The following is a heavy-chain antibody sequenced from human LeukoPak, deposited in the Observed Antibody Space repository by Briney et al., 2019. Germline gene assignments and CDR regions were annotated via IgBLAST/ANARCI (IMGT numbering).Heavy chain of an antibody. CDR1: GYTFTSYG. D-gene: IGHD3-22*01. V-gene: IGHV1-18*01. J-gene: IGHJ4*02. CDR2: ISAYNGNT. CDR3: ARESRGYYASSGYYWDY. Sequence: ASVKVSCKASGYTFTSYGISWVRQAPGQGLEWMGWISAYNGNTNYAQKLQGRVTMTTDTSTSTAYMELRSLRSDDTAVYYCARESRGYYASSGYYWDYWGQGTLVTVSS.